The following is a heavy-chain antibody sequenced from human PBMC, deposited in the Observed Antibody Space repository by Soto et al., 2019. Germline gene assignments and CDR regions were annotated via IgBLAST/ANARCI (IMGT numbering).Heavy chain of an antibody. CDR2: IRSKAYGGTT. Sequence: GALRLSCTASGFTFGDYAMSWFRQAPGKGLEWVGFIRSKAYGGTTEYAASVKGRFTISRDDSKSIAYLQMNSLKTEDTAVYYCTRGKLYYDILTGYQITRWFDPWGQGTLVTVSS. D-gene: IGHD3-9*01. V-gene: IGHV3-49*03. CDR3: TRGKLYYDILTGYQITRWFDP. J-gene: IGHJ5*02. CDR1: GFTFGDYA.